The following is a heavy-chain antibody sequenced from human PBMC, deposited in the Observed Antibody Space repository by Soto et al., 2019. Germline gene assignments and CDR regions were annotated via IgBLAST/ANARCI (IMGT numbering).Heavy chain of an antibody. D-gene: IGHD2-15*01. Sequence: PSETLSLTCTVSGGSVSSGSYYWSWIRQPPGKGLEWIGYIYYSGSTNYNPSLKSRVTISVDTSKNQFSLKLSSVTAADTAVYYCARDRGTVVFDYWGQGTLVTVSS. V-gene: IGHV4-61*01. CDR2: IYYSGST. CDR1: GGSVSSGSYY. CDR3: ARDRGTVVFDY. J-gene: IGHJ4*02.